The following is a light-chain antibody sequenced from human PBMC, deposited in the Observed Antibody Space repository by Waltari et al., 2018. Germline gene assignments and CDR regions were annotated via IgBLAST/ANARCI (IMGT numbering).Light chain of an antibody. J-gene: IGLJ2*01. CDR1: STDVGSYNY. CDR2: DVS. CDR3: ASYTSGNTLI. Sequence: QSALTQPASVSGSPGQSISISCTGTSTDVGSYNYVSWYQQHPGSAPKLMIYDVSERPSGVSVRFSGSKSGNTASLTISGLQAEDEADYYCASYTSGNTLIFGGGTRVTVL. V-gene: IGLV2-14*03.